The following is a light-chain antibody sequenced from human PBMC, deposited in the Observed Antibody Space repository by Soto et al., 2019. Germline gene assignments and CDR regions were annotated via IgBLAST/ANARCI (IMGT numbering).Light chain of an antibody. Sequence: EIVLRQSPGTLSLSPGERATLSSRASQSVSSSYLDWYQQQPGQAHRLLIYGASSRDTAIPDRFSGSGSGTDVTLTISRLEPEEFAVYYCQQYGGSFRVFGPGTKVDI. V-gene: IGKV3-20*01. CDR3: QQYGGSFRV. CDR2: GAS. CDR1: QSVSSSY. J-gene: IGKJ3*01.